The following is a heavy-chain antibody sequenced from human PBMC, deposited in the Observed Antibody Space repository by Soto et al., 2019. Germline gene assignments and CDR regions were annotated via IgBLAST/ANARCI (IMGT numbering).Heavy chain of an antibody. CDR3: ARLRTTVTLYGMDV. CDR2: IYYSGST. V-gene: IGHV4-39*01. CDR1: GGSIRSSSYY. D-gene: IGHD4-17*01. Sequence: SETLSLTCTVSGGSIRSSSYYWGWIRQPPGKGLERIGSIYYSGSTYYNPSLKSRVTISVDTSKNQFSLKLSSVTAADTAVYYCARLRTTVTLYGMDVWGQGTTVTVSS. J-gene: IGHJ6*02.